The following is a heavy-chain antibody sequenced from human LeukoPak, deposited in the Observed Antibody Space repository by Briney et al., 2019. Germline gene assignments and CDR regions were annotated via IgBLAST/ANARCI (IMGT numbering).Heavy chain of an antibody. D-gene: IGHD5-12*01. Sequence: ASVKVSCKASGYTFTGYYMHWVRQAPGQGLEWMGWINPSSGGTNYAQKFQGRVTVTRDTSISTAYMELSRLRSDDTAVYCCARDVGLGGYDLGANFDYWGQGTLVTVSS. CDR3: ARDVGLGGYDLGANFDY. J-gene: IGHJ4*02. V-gene: IGHV1-2*02. CDR2: INPSSGGT. CDR1: GYTFTGYY.